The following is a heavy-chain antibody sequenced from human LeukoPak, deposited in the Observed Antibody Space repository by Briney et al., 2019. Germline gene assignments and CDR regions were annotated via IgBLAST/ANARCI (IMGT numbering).Heavy chain of an antibody. V-gene: IGHV3-30*02. CDR1: GFTFSSFG. J-gene: IGHJ4*02. D-gene: IGHD6-13*01. CDR3: AKDHGAAAGNGLDY. Sequence: PGGSLRLSCAASGFTFSSFGMHWVRQAPGKGLEWVAVIWYGGSNKYYADSVKGRFTISRDNSKNTLYLQMNSLRAEDTAVYYCAKDHGAAAGNGLDYWGQGTLVTVSS. CDR2: IWYGGSNK.